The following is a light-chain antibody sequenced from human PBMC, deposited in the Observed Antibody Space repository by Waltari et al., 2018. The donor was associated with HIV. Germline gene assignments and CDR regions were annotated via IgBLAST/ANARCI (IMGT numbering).Light chain of an antibody. CDR2: LNSDGIH. CDR3: QTWGTGIRV. Sequence: QLVLTQSPSASASLGASVKLTCTLSSGHSSYAIAWHQQQPEKGPRYLMKLNSDGIHSKGDGIPDRFSGASSGAGRYLTSSSLQSEDEADYYCQTWGTGIRVFGGGTKLTVL. V-gene: IGLV4-69*01. J-gene: IGLJ2*01. CDR1: SGHSSYA.